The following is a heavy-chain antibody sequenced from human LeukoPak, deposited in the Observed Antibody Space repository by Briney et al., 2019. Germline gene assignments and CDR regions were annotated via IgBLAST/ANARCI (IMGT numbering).Heavy chain of an antibody. CDR2: INPNSGGT. J-gene: IGHJ5*02. D-gene: IGHD4-23*01. CDR3: AREAFYGGNGGRGRGGATFDP. CDR1: GYTFTGYY. V-gene: IGHV1-2*06. Sequence: ASVKVSCKASGYTFTGYYMHWVRQAPGQGLEWMGRINPNSGGTNYAQKFQGRVTMTRDTSISTAYMELSRLRSDDTAVYYCAREAFYGGNGGRGRGGATFDPWGQGTLVTVSS.